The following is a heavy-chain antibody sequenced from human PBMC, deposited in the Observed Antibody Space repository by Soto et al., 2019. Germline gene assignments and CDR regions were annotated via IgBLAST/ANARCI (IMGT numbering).Heavy chain of an antibody. CDR2: ISSTSSYT. J-gene: IGHJ4*02. V-gene: IGHV3-11*06. Sequence: GGSLRLSCAASGFTFSSFYMTWIRQAPGKGLECVSYISSTSSYTNYADSVKGRFTISRDNAKKSLYLQMNSLRAEDTAVYYCASGYNPGYIAYWGRGTLVTVSS. CDR3: ASGYNPGYIAY. CDR1: GFTFSSFY. D-gene: IGHD5-18*01.